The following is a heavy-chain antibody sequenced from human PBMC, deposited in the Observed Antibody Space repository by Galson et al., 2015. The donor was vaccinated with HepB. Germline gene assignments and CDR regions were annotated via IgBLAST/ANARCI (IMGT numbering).Heavy chain of an antibody. D-gene: IGHD3-10*01. CDR3: ARGRMVRGLSLRYDAVDI. CDR1: GFTFSSYG. V-gene: IGHV3-33*08. Sequence: SLRLSCAASGFTFSSYGMHWVRQAPGKGLEWVAVIWYDGSNKYYADSVKGRFTISRDNSKNTLYLQMNSLSAEDTAVYYCARGRMVRGLSLRYDAVDIWGQGTMVTVSS. CDR2: IWYDGSNK. J-gene: IGHJ3*02.